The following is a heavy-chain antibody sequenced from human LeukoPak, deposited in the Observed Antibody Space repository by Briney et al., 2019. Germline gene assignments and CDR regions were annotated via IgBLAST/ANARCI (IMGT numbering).Heavy chain of an antibody. CDR1: GGSISTYY. D-gene: IGHD5-12*01. CDR2: IYYIGSA. Sequence: SETLSLTCTVSGGSISTYYWTWIRQPPGKGLEWIGYIYYIGSANYNPSPKSRVTISMDTSKNQFSLKLSSVTAADTAVYYCARLATRAFDMWGQGTMVTVSS. V-gene: IGHV4-59*08. CDR3: ARLATRAFDM. J-gene: IGHJ3*02.